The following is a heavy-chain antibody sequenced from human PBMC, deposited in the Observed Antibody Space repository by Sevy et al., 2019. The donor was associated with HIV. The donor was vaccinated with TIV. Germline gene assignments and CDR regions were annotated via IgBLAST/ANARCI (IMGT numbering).Heavy chain of an antibody. Sequence: SETLSLTCTVSGGSISSYYWRWIRQPPGKGLEWMGYIYYSGSNNYNPSLKSRVTISVDTSKNQLSLKLSSVTAADTAVYYCARAFGVVPADAFDIWGQGTMVTVSS. CDR2: IYYSGSN. J-gene: IGHJ3*02. CDR3: ARAFGVVPADAFDI. D-gene: IGHD2-2*01. V-gene: IGHV4-59*01. CDR1: GGSISSYY.